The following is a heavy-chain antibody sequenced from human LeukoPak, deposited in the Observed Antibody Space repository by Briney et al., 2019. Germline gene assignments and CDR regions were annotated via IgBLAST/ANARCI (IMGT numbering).Heavy chain of an antibody. V-gene: IGHV4-31*03. CDR3: ARALGCSGGRCNAGNPFDY. D-gene: IGHD2-15*01. J-gene: IGHJ4*02. Sequence: SETQSLTCTVSGGSISSCGNYWNWIRQHPGKGLDWIGYIYYTGSTYYNPSLKSRVTISVDTSKNQFSLKLRSVTAADTAVYYGARALGCSGGRCNAGNPFDYWGQGTLVTVSS. CDR1: GGSISSCGNY. CDR2: IYYTGST.